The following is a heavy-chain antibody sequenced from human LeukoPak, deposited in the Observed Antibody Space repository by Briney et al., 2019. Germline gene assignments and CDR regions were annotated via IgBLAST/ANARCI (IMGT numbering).Heavy chain of an antibody. Sequence: SETLSLTCNVSGVSISNYYWTWIRQPAGKGLEWIGRIYSSGTTTHNPSLKSRVAMSVDTSRNQFSLKLDSVTAADTAVYYCARVSPIAAAGSSYYYAIDVWGQGTTVTVSS. D-gene: IGHD6-25*01. V-gene: IGHV4-4*07. CDR1: GVSISNYY. CDR3: ARVSPIAAAGSSYYYAIDV. CDR2: IYSSGTT. J-gene: IGHJ6*02.